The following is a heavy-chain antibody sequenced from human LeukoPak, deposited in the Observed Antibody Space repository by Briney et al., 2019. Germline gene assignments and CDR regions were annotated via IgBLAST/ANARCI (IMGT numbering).Heavy chain of an antibody. CDR3: ARLELFYADS. CDR2: IYNSGSA. D-gene: IGHD1-26*01. J-gene: IGHJ4*02. CDR1: GGSISSSSDF. Sequence: SETLSLTCTVSGGSISSSSDFWAWLRQPPGKGLEWLGSIYNSGSAYYSPSLKSRVTISVDTSKTQFSLRLSSVTAADTAVYYCARLELFYADSWGQGALVTVSS. V-gene: IGHV4-39*01.